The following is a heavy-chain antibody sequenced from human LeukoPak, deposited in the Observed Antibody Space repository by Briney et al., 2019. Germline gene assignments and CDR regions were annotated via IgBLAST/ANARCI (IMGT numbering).Heavy chain of an antibody. CDR3: ARGPEWYYFDY. D-gene: IGHD3-3*01. Sequence: SETLSLTCTVSGGSISSYYWSWIRQPPGKGLEWIGHIYYSGSAIYSPSLKSRVTISVDTSKNQFSLRLSSVTAADTAVYYCARGPEWYYFDYWGQGTLVTVSS. CDR1: GGSISSYY. V-gene: IGHV4-59*08. CDR2: IYYSGSA. J-gene: IGHJ4*02.